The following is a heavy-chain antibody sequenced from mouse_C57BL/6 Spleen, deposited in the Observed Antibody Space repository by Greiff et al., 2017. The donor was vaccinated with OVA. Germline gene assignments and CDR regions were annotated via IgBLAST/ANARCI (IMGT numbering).Heavy chain of an antibody. CDR3: ARVDGNYAMDY. CDR1: GFTFSSYA. V-gene: IGHV5-4*03. D-gene: IGHD2-1*01. CDR2: ISDGGSYT. Sequence: EVKLEESGGGLVKPGGSLKLSCAASGFTFSSYAMSWVRQPPEKRLAWVATISDGGSYTYYPDNVKGRFTISRDNAKNNLYLQMSHLKSEDTAMYYCARVDGNYAMDYWGQGTSVTVSS. J-gene: IGHJ4*01.